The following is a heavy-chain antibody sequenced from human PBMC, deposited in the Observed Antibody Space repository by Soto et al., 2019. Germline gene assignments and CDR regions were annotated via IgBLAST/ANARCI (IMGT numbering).Heavy chain of an antibody. CDR2: VYYSGAA. Sequence: QVHLQESGPGLVKPSETLSLTCAVSGVSIHNSHSFWGWIRQPPGKGLEFIANVYYSGAAHFNPTFKSRVTIAVDTATNQVSLRMSSVTAADTAVYFCGRVVEGATRHTDFDSWGQGTLVTVSS. V-gene: IGHV4-39*01. CDR3: GRVVEGATRHTDFDS. D-gene: IGHD2-21*01. CDR1: GVSIHNSHSF. J-gene: IGHJ5*01.